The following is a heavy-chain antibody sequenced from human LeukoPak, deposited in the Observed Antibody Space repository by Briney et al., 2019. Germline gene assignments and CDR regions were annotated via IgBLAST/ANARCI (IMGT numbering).Heavy chain of an antibody. J-gene: IGHJ4*02. CDR1: GGSISGYY. V-gene: IGHV4-59*01. CDR3: ARAGVAAAGEFDY. CDR2: IYYSGST. D-gene: IGHD6-13*01. Sequence: KTSETLSLTCIVSGGSISGYYWSWIRQPPGKGLEWIGYIYYSGSTNYNPSLKSRVTISVDTSKNQFSLKLSSVTAADTAVYYCARAGVAAAGEFDYWGQGTLVTVSS.